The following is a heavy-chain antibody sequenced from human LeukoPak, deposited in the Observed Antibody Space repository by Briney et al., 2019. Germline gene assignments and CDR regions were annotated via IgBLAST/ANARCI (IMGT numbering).Heavy chain of an antibody. CDR3: AREPPHSSSWYFLPLDYYYYYGMDV. J-gene: IGHJ6*02. V-gene: IGHV3-33*08. CDR1: GFTFSGDA. D-gene: IGHD6-13*01. CDR2: IWYDGSNK. Sequence: GGSLRLSCAASGFTFSGDAMSWVRQGPGKGLEWVAVIWYDGSNKYYADSVKGRFTISRDNSKNTLYLQMNSLRAEDTAVYYCAREPPHSSSWYFLPLDYYYYYGMDVWGQGTTVTVSS.